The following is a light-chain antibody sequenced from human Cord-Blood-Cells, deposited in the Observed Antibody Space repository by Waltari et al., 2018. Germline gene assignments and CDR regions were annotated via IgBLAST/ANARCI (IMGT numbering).Light chain of an antibody. CDR3: QQYYSTPYT. CDR1: QSVLYSSNNKNY. J-gene: IGKJ2*01. Sequence: DIVMTQSPDSLAVSLGERATINCKSSQSVLYSSNNKNYLAWYQQKPAQPPKLLIYWASSRRSGVPDRFSGGGSGTDFTLTISSLQAEDVAVYYCQQYYSTPYTFGQGTKLEIK. CDR2: WAS. V-gene: IGKV4-1*01.